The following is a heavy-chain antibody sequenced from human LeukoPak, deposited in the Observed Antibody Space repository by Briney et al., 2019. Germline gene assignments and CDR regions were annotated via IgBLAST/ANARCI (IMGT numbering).Heavy chain of an antibody. CDR2: ISSSDST. D-gene: IGHD4-17*01. Sequence: GGSLRLSCAASGFTFSSYAMSWVRQAPGKGLEWVSVISSSDSTYYADSVKGRFTFSRDNSKNTVYLQMNSLRAEDTAVYYCARDQTTVTTPHAFDIWGQGTMVTVSS. J-gene: IGHJ3*02. V-gene: IGHV3-23*01. CDR3: ARDQTTVTTPHAFDI. CDR1: GFTFSSYA.